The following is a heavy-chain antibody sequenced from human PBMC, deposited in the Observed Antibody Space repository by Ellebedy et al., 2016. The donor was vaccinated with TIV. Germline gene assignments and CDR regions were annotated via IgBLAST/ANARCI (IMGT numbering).Heavy chain of an antibody. V-gene: IGHV3-30*03. Sequence: PGGSLRLSCAASGFTFSSYGMHWVRQAPGKGLEWVALISYDGSNKYYADSVKGRFTISRDESKNPLYLQMNSMRAEDTAVYYCARKVPAPTTVPPNWYFDLWGRGTLVTVSS. CDR3: ARKVPAPTTVPPNWYFDL. D-gene: IGHD4-17*01. CDR1: GFTFSSYG. J-gene: IGHJ2*01. CDR2: ISYDGSNK.